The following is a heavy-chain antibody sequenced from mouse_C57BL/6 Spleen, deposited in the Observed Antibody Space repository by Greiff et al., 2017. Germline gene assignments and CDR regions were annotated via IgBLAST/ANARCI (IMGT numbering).Heavy chain of an antibody. CDR3: AAYDYDGYFDV. CDR1: GFSLTSYG. Sequence: VQVVESGPGLVQPSQSLSITCTVSGFSLTSYGVHWVRQSPGKGLEWLGVIWRGGSTDYNAAFMSRLSITKDNSKSQVFFKMNSLQADDTAIYYCAAYDYDGYFDVWGTGTTVTVSS. J-gene: IGHJ1*03. D-gene: IGHD2-4*01. CDR2: IWRGGST. V-gene: IGHV2-5*01.